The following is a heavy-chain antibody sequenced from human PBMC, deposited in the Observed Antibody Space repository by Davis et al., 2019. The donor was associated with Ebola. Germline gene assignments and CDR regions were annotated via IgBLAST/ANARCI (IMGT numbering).Heavy chain of an antibody. CDR3: ARLDPIGSSGWHWGVAGVMTGSKRDNKYNGMDA. CDR2: IKRDGTEI. CDR1: GFTFSRYW. D-gene: IGHD6-19*01. J-gene: IGHJ6*02. V-gene: IGHV3-7*03. Sequence: GESLKISCGASGFTFSRYWMSWVRQAPGKGLEWVANIKRDGTEIYYVDSVRGRFTISRDNARQSLYLQMNSLRVEDTATYYCARLDPIGSSGWHWGVAGVMTGSKRDNKYNGMDAWGQGTTVTVSS.